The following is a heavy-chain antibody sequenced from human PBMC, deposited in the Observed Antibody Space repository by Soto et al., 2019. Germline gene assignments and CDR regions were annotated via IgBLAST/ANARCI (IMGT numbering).Heavy chain of an antibody. J-gene: IGHJ4*03. Sequence: PGGSLRLSCAASGFTFSSYGMHWVRQAPGKGLEWVAVISYDGSNKYYADSVKGRFTISRDNSKNTLYLQMNSLRAEDTAVYYCAKDIGGYCSGGSCRQIFDYWGQGTTVTVSS. CDR1: GFTFSSYG. D-gene: IGHD2-15*01. V-gene: IGHV3-30*18. CDR2: ISYDGSNK. CDR3: AKDIGGYCSGGSCRQIFDY.